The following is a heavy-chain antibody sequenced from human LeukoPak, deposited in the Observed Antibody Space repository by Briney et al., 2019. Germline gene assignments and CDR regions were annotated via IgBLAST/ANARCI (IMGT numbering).Heavy chain of an antibody. CDR2: IIPIFGTA. Sequence: SVKVSCKASGGTFSSYAISWVRQAPGQGLEWMGGIIPIFGTANYAQKFQGRVTITADESTSTAYMELSSLRSEDTAVYYCARVAAAGTERTFYYLDYWGQGTLVTVSS. CDR1: GGTFSSYA. V-gene: IGHV1-69*13. D-gene: IGHD6-13*01. J-gene: IGHJ4*02. CDR3: ARVAAAGTERTFYYLDY.